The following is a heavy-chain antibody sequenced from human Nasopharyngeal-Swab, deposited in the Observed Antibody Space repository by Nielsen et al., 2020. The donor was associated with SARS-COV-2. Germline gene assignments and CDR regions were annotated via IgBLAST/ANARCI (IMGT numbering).Heavy chain of an antibody. V-gene: IGHV3-23*01. J-gene: IGHJ4*02. CDR1: GFTFTTYA. D-gene: IGHD4-23*01. CDR3: ARGWSNYGGDIHY. CDR2: INGDAKET. Sequence: GESLKISCVASGFTFTTYAMNWVRQAQGKGLEWVSSINGDAKETFHADSVRGRFTISRDNSGNALYLQMNSLRADDTALYYCARGWSNYGGDIHYWGQGTLVTVAS.